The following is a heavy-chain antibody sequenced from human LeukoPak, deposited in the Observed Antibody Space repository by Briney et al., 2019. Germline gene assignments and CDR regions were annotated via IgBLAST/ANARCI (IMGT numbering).Heavy chain of an antibody. Sequence: SETLSLTCTVSGGSISSSSYYWGWIRQPPGKGLEWIGSVYYSGSTNYNPSLKSRVTMSVDTSKNQFSLKPSSVTAADTAVYYCARDENGYVWGSFRAWGQGTLVTVSS. J-gene: IGHJ5*02. CDR2: VYYSGST. CDR3: ARDENGYVWGSFRA. V-gene: IGHV4-39*07. D-gene: IGHD3-16*02. CDR1: GGSISSSSYY.